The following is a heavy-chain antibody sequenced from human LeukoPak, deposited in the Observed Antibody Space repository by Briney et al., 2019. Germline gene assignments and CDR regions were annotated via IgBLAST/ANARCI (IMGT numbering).Heavy chain of an antibody. Sequence: GGSLRLSCAASGFTFDDYGMSWVRQAPGKGLEWVSGINWNGGSTGYADSVKGRYTISRDNAKNSVYLQMNSLRAEDTALYYCARVGGYSDYDQRYWGQGTLVTVSS. V-gene: IGHV3-20*04. CDR2: INWNGGST. CDR1: GFTFDDYG. CDR3: ARVGGYSDYDQRY. J-gene: IGHJ4*02. D-gene: IGHD5-12*01.